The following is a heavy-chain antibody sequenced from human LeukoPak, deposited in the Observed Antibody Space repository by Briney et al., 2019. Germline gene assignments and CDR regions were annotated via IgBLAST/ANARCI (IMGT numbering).Heavy chain of an antibody. CDR2: ISSSSSYT. D-gene: IGHD6-13*01. J-gene: IGHJ4*02. CDR1: GFTFSSYS. CDR3: ARGEIAAAGIDY. V-gene: IGHV3-21*01. Sequence: PGGSLRLSCAASGFTFSSYSMNWVRQAPGKGLEWVSSISSSSSYTYYADSVKGRFTISRDNAKNSLYLQMNSLRAEDTAVYYCARGEIAAAGIDYWGQGTLVTVSS.